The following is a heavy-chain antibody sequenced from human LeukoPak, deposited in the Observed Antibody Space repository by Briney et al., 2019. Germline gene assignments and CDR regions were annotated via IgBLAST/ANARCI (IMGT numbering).Heavy chain of an antibody. D-gene: IGHD2-8*01. CDR2: ISGSGDST. CDR1: GFTFSSYA. Sequence: PGGSLRLSCAASGFTFSSYAMSWVRQAPGKGLEWVSVISGSGDSTYYADSVKGRFTISRDNSKNTLYLQMNSLRAEDTAVYFCAKKSGRMEYYGMDVWGQGTTVTVSS. V-gene: IGHV3-23*01. J-gene: IGHJ6*02. CDR3: AKKSGRMEYYGMDV.